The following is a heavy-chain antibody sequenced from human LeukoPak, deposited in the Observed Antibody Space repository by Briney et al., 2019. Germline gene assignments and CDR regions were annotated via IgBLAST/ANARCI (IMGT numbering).Heavy chain of an antibody. V-gene: IGHV3-53*01. CDR3: ARGISGYCSSTSCPYYFDY. CDR1: GFTVSSNY. CDR2: IYSGGST. J-gene: IGHJ4*02. D-gene: IGHD2-2*03. Sequence: GGSLRLSCAASGFTVSSNYMSWVRQAPGKGLEWVSVIYSGGSTYYADSVKGRFTISRDNSKNTLYLQMNSLRAEDTAVYYCARGISGYCSSTSCPYYFDYWGQGTLVTVSS.